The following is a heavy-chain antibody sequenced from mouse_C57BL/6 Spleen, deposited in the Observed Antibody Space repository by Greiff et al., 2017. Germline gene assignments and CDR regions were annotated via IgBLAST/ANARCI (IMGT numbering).Heavy chain of an antibody. CDR1: GYSFTGYY. Sequence: VQLQQSGPELVKPGASVKISCKASGYSFTGYYMNWVKQSPEKSLEWIGEINPSTGGTTYNQKFKAKATLTVDKSSSTAYMQLKSLTSEDSAVYDCARCWDEDYFDYWGQGTTLTVSS. CDR3: ARCWDEDYFDY. V-gene: IGHV1-42*01. CDR2: INPSTGGT. J-gene: IGHJ2*01. D-gene: IGHD4-1*01.